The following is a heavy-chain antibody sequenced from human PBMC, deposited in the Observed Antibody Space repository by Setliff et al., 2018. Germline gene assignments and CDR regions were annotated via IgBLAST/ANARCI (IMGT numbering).Heavy chain of an antibody. CDR3: SRSNYDSSGSGCYAGRES. D-gene: IGHD3-22*01. CDR1: EFTFSNYW. V-gene: IGHV3-7*03. Sequence: GGSLRLSCAASEFTFSNYWMSWVRQAPGKGLEWVARINQDGSEKYYVDSVKGRFTVSRDNARNSLYLQMNSLRADDTAVYYCSRSNYDSSGSGCYAGRESWGQGTPVTVSS. CDR2: INQDGSEK. J-gene: IGHJ5*02.